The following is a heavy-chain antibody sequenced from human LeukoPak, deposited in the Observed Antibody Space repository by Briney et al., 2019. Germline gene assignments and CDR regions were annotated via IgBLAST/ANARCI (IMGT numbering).Heavy chain of an antibody. J-gene: IGHJ5*02. D-gene: IGHD6-19*01. V-gene: IGHV4-34*01. CDR2: INHIGST. Sequence: PSETPSLTCAVYGGXFSGYYCSWIRQPPGKGLEWIGDINHIGSTNYNASLKSRVTISVDTSKNQFSLKLSSVTAADTAVYYCARGGRWLVSVWFDPWGQGTLVTVSS. CDR1: GGXFSGYY. CDR3: ARGGRWLVSVWFDP.